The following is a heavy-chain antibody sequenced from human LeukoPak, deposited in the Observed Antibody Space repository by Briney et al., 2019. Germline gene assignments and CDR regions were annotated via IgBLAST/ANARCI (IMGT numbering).Heavy chain of an antibody. D-gene: IGHD2-8*01. CDR3: ASCHCTNGVCYGECEYFQH. Sequence: GASVKVSCTASGYTFTSYGIIWVRQAPGQGLEWMGWISPYNGNTNYAQKLQGRVTMTTDTSTSTAYMELRSLRSDDTAVYYCASCHCTNGVCYGECEYFQHWGQGALVTASS. CDR2: ISPYNGNT. J-gene: IGHJ1*01. CDR1: GYTFTSYG. V-gene: IGHV1-18*01.